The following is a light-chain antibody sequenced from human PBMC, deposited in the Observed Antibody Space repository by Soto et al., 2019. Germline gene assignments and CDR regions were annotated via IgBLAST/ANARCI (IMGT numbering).Light chain of an antibody. CDR3: QQYNSYPYS. CDR2: KAS. CDR1: QTIFSW. V-gene: IGKV1-5*03. J-gene: IGKJ2*03. Sequence: IQMTQSPSTLSASVGDRVSITCRASQTIFSWLAWYQQKPGKAPKLVIYKASSLESGVPSRYSGSGSGTECTLTISGLQPDYFATYYCQQYNSYPYSFGQGTKLEIK.